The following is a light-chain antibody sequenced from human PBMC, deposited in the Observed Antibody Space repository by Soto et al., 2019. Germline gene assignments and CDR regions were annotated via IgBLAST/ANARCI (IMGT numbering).Light chain of an antibody. CDR1: QGISSY. V-gene: IGKV1-9*01. Sequence: IQLTQSPSSLSASVGDRVTITCRASQGISSYLAWYQQKPGKAPKLLIYAASTLQSGVPSRFSGSGSGTDFTLSISSLQPDDFAIYYCQEYNSYSGTFGPGTKVDIK. CDR2: AAS. CDR3: QEYNSYSGT. J-gene: IGKJ1*01.